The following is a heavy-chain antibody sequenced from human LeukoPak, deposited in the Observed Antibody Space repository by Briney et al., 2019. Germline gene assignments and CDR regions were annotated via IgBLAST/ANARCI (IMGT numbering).Heavy chain of an antibody. Sequence: SETLSLTCTVSGGSISSYYWSWIRQPPGKGLEWIGYIYYSGSTNYNPSLKSRVTISVDTSKNQFSLKLSSVTAADTAVYYCARGLLWFGELSRPPSDYYYYYMDVWGKGTTVTVSS. V-gene: IGHV4-59*01. CDR3: ARGLLWFGELSRPPSDYYYYYMDV. CDR2: IYYSGST. D-gene: IGHD3-10*01. CDR1: GGSISSYY. J-gene: IGHJ6*03.